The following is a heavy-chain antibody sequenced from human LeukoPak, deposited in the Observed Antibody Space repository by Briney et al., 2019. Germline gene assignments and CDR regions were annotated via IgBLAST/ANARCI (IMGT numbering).Heavy chain of an antibody. J-gene: IGHJ3*02. CDR2: IYYSGST. CDR1: GGSISSHY. D-gene: IGHD6-13*01. Sequence: SETLSLTCTVSGGSISSHYWSWIRQPPGKGPEWIGYIYYSGSTNYNPSLKSRVTISVDTSKNQFSLKLSSVTAADTAVYYCARAPPRYSSSWYADAFDIWGQGTMVTVSS. CDR3: ARAPPRYSSSWYADAFDI. V-gene: IGHV4-59*11.